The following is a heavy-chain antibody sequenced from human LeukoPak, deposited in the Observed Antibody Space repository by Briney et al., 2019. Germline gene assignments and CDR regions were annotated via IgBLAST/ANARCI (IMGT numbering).Heavy chain of an antibody. V-gene: IGHV4-59*01. CDR1: GGSISSYY. D-gene: IGHD3-10*01. CDR2: IYDSGSS. J-gene: IGHJ5*02. CDR3: ARDYMVRGVPQASFDP. Sequence: SETLSLTCTVSGGSISSYYWSWIRQPPGKGLEWIGYIYDSGSSNYNPSLKSRVTISVDTSKNQFSLKLSSVTAADTAVYYCARDYMVRGVPQASFDPWGQGTLVTVSS.